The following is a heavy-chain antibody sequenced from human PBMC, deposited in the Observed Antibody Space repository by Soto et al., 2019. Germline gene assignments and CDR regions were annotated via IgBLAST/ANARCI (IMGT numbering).Heavy chain of an antibody. Sequence: SETLSLTCTVSGGSISSGGYYWSWIRQHPGKGLEWIGYIYYSGSTYYNPSLKSRVTISVDTSKNQFSLKLSSVTAADTAVYYCARDVFSTNWNYVNYWGQGTLVTVSS. V-gene: IGHV4-31*03. D-gene: IGHD1-7*01. CDR3: ARDVFSTNWNYVNY. CDR1: GGSISSGGYY. J-gene: IGHJ4*02. CDR2: IYYSGST.